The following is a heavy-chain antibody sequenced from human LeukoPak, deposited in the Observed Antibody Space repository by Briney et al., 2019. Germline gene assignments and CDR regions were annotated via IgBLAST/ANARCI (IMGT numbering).Heavy chain of an antibody. CDR2: ISAYNGNT. Sequence: ASVNVPCKASGYTFINYGINWVRQAPGQGLEWMGWISAYNGNTNYAQSLQGRVTMTTDTSTSTVYMEMRSLTSDDTAVYYCARDLDQYNGRFGGFGHDFWGQGALVTVSS. CDR1: GYTFINYG. V-gene: IGHV1-18*01. D-gene: IGHD3-10*01. CDR3: ARDLDQYNGRFGGFGHDF. J-gene: IGHJ4*02.